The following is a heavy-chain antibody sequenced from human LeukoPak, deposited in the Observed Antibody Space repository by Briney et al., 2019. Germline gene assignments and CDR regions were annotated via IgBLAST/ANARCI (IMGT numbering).Heavy chain of an antibody. CDR2: INTNTGNP. V-gene: IGHV7-4-1*02. Sequence: ASVKVSCKASGYTFITYAMNWVRQAPGQGLEWMGWINTNTGNPTYAQGFTGRFVFSLDTSVSTAYLQISSLKAEDTAVYYCARDRSSMDENGDYGISDDYWGQGTLVTVSS. CDR3: ARDRSSMDENGDYGISDDY. J-gene: IGHJ4*02. D-gene: IGHD4-17*01. CDR1: GYTFITYA.